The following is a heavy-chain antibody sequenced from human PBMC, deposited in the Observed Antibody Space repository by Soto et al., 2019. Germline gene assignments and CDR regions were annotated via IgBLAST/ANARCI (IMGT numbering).Heavy chain of an antibody. CDR1: CFSVSSNY. D-gene: IGHD1-26*01. CDR2: HYSGGST. CDR3: ARHRHPRGTVGATSPLDP. J-gene: IGHJ5*02. V-gene: IGHV3-53*01. Sequence: GGALIRSCARSCFSVSSNYLSWVRQSPGEGLEWVSVHYSGGSTYYADSVQGRFTISRDKSNNTLYLQMRRVRAEDTAVYFCARHRHPRGTVGATSPLDPWGQGTQVTVSS.